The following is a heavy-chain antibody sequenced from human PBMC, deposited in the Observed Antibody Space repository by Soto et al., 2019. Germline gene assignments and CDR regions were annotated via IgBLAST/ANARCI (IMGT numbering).Heavy chain of an antibody. Sequence: GGSLRLSCAASGFTFSSYAMHWVRQAPGKGLEWVAVISYDGSNKYYADSVKGRFTISRDNSKNTLYLQMNSLRAEDTAVYYCARSIAAAGSPVWFDPWGQGTLVTVSS. CDR1: GFTFSSYA. CDR3: ARSIAAAGSPVWFDP. J-gene: IGHJ5*02. CDR2: ISYDGSNK. V-gene: IGHV3-30-3*01. D-gene: IGHD6-13*01.